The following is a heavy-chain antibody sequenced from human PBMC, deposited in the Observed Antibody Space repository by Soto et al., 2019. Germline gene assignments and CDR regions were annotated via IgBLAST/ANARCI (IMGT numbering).Heavy chain of an antibody. V-gene: IGHV3-66*01. Sequence: GGSLRLSCAASGFTVSSNYMSWVRQAPGKGLEWVSVIYSGGSTYYADSVKGRFTISRDNSKNTLYLQMNSLRAEDTAVYYCARSDDIVGATTHYYYYYVMDVWGQGTTVTVSS. D-gene: IGHD1-26*01. CDR1: GFTVSSNY. CDR3: ARSDDIVGATTHYYYYYVMDV. CDR2: IYSGGST. J-gene: IGHJ6*02.